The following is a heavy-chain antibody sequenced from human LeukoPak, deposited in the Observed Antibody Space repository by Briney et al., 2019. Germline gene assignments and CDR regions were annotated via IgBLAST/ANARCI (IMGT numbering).Heavy chain of an antibody. Sequence: SETLSLTCTVSGGSISSTSYYWGWIRQPPGKGLEWIWNIYYSGSTYYNPSLKSRVTISVDTSKNQFSLRLNSVTAADTAVYYCAREDHDAFDIWGQGTMVTVSS. CDR2: IYYSGST. CDR3: AREDHDAFDI. CDR1: GGSISSTSYY. J-gene: IGHJ3*02. V-gene: IGHV4-39*07.